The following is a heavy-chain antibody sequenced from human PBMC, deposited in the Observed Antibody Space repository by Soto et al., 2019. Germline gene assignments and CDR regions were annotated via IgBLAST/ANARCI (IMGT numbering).Heavy chain of an antibody. D-gene: IGHD6-13*01. CDR2: IYPGDSDT. Sequence: EVQLVQSGAEVKKPGESLKISCKGSGYSFTSYWIGWVRQMPGKGLEWMGIIYPGDSDTRYSPSFQGQVTISADKSISTAYLQWSSLKASDTAMYYCARPSRFWSSWYHFDYWGQGTLVTVSS. J-gene: IGHJ4*02. CDR3: ARPSRFWSSWYHFDY. V-gene: IGHV5-51*01. CDR1: GYSFTSYW.